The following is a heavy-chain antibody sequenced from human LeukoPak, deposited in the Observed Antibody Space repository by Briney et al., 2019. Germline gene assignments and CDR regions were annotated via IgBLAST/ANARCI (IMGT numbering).Heavy chain of an antibody. CDR3: ARGQMRGYDYYWYFDL. V-gene: IGHV1-8*03. CDR2: MNPNSGNT. CDR1: GYTFTSYD. J-gene: IGHJ2*01. D-gene: IGHD5-12*01. Sequence: GASVKVSCKASGYTFTSYDINWVRQATGQGLEWMGWMNPNSGNTGYAQKFQGRVTITRNTSISTAYMELSSLRSEDTAVYYCARGQMRGYDYYWYFDLWGRGTLVTVSS.